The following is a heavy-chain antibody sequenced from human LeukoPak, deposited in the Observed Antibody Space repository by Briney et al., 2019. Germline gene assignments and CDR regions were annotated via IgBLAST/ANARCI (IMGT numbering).Heavy chain of an antibody. J-gene: IGHJ6*03. V-gene: IGHV1-46*01. CDR2: INPGGDNT. CDR3: AREYYYYYYMDV. Sequence: ASVKVSCKASGYTFTNYYIHWVRQAPGQGLEWMGLINPGGDNTDYAQNFQGRVTMTRDTSTSTAYMELSSLRSEDTAVYYCAREYYYYYYMDVWGKGTTVTVSS. CDR1: GYTFTNYY.